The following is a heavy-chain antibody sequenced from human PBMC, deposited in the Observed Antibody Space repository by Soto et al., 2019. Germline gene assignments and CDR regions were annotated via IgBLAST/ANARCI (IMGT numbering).Heavy chain of an antibody. CDR3: AKEYGRLDY. Sequence: PGGSLRLSCAASGFTFSDYYMSWIRQAPGKGLEWVSYISSSSGYTNYADSGKGRFTISRDNAKNSLYLQMNSLRAEDTAVYYCAKEYGRLDYWGQGTLVTVSS. J-gene: IGHJ4*02. V-gene: IGHV3-11*06. D-gene: IGHD4-17*01. CDR1: GFTFSDYY. CDR2: ISSSSGYT.